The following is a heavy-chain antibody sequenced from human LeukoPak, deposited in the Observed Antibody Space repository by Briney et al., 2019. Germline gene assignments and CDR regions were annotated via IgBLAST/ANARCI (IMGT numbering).Heavy chain of an antibody. J-gene: IGHJ3*02. CDR3: AREIRGVVPAAIYGAFDI. CDR1: GGSISSSNW. D-gene: IGHD2-2*01. CDR2: IYHSGST. Sequence: PSGTLSLTCAVSGGSISSSNWWSWVRQPPGKGLEWIGEIYHSGSTNYNPSLKSRVTISVDTSKNQFSLKLSSVTAADTAVYYCAREIRGVVPAAIYGAFDIWGQGTMVTVSS. V-gene: IGHV4-4*02.